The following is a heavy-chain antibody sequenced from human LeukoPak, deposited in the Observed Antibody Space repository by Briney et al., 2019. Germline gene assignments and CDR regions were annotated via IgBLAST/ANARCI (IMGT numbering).Heavy chain of an antibody. Sequence: GGSLRLSCAASGFTFSSYSMNWVRQAPGKGLEWVSAIGGSGGSTFYADSVMGRFTISRDNSENTLYLQMNSLRAEDTAVYFCAKDPEGFGELSQYGMDVWGQGTTVTVSS. D-gene: IGHD3-10*01. CDR3: AKDPEGFGELSQYGMDV. CDR2: IGGSGGST. CDR1: GFTFSSYS. V-gene: IGHV3-23*01. J-gene: IGHJ6*02.